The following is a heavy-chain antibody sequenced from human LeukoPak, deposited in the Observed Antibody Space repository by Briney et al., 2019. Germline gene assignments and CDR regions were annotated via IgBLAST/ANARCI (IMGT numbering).Heavy chain of an antibody. D-gene: IGHD3-9*01. V-gene: IGHV3-23*01. J-gene: IGHJ3*01. CDR3: AKDWYYDVLTGYYD. CDR1: GFTFSSYA. Sequence: GGSLRLSCAASGFTFSSYAMSWVRQAPGKGLEWVSAISGSGRSTYYADSVKGRFTISRDYSKNTLYLQMNSLRAEDTAIYYCAKDWYYDVLTGYYDWGQGTMVTVSS. CDR2: ISGSGRST.